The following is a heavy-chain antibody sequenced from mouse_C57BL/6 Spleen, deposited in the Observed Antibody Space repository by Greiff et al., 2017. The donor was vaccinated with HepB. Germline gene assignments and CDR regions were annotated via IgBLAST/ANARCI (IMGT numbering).Heavy chain of an antibody. J-gene: IGHJ4*01. CDR1: GYAFTNYL. CDR2: INPGSGGT. CDR3: ARSYYYGSSSLYYYAMDY. V-gene: IGHV1-54*01. D-gene: IGHD1-1*01. Sequence: QVQLQQSGAELVRPGTSVKVSCKASGYAFTNYLIEWVKQRPGQGLEWIGVINPGSGGTNYNEKFKGKATLTADKSSSTAYMQLSSLTSEDSAVYFCARSYYYGSSSLYYYAMDYWGQGTSVTVSS.